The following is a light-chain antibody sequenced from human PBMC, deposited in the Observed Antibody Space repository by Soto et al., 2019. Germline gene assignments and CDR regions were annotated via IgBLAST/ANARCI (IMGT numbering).Light chain of an antibody. CDR1: QSVSSGY. J-gene: IGKJ1*01. Sequence: EIVLTQSPGTLSLSPGERATLFCRASQSVSSGYLAWYQQKAGQAPRLLIYDASSRATGIPDRSSGSGSGTDFTLTIVRLEPEDFAVYYCQQYGTSPRTFGQGTKVDIK. CDR2: DAS. CDR3: QQYGTSPRT. V-gene: IGKV3-20*01.